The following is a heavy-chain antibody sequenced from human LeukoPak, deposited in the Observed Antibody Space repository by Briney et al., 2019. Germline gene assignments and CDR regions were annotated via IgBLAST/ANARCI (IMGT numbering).Heavy chain of an antibody. CDR1: GGSLSAYY. CDR3: ARSPRYCSGGSCYFLHY. J-gene: IGHJ4*02. CDR2: VNHSGSA. Sequence: SETLSRTCAVYGGSLSAYYWSWIRQPPGKGLEWIGEVNHSGSANYNPSLKSRVTMSVDTSKNQFSLKLSSVTAADTAVYYCARSPRYCSGGSCYFLHYWGQGTLVTVSS. V-gene: IGHV4-34*01. D-gene: IGHD2-15*01.